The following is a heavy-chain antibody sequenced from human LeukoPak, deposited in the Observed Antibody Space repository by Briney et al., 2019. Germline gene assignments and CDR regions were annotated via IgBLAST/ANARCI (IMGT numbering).Heavy chain of an antibody. J-gene: IGHJ4*02. CDR3: AKDGAGEAAAAGDY. D-gene: IGHD6-13*01. V-gene: IGHV3-30*18. Sequence: RRSLRLSCAASGFTFSSYGMHWVRQAPGKGLEWVAVISYDGSNKYYADSVKGRFTISRDNSKNTLYLQMNSLRAEDTAVYYCAKDGAGEAAAAGDYWGQGTLVTVSS. CDR2: ISYDGSNK. CDR1: GFTFSSYG.